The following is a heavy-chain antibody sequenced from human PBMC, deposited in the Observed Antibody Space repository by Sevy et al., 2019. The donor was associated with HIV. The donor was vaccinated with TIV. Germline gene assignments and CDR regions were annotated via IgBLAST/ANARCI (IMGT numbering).Heavy chain of an antibody. J-gene: IGHJ3*02. Sequence: GGSLRLSCAASGFTFSSYSMNWVRQAPGKGLEWVSYISSSSSTIYYADSVKGRFTISRDNAKNSLYLQMNSLRDEDTAVYYCARDQKRGYSYGQDDAFDIWGQATMVTVSS. D-gene: IGHD5-18*01. CDR2: ISSSSSTI. V-gene: IGHV3-48*02. CDR1: GFTFSSYS. CDR3: ARDQKRGYSYGQDDAFDI.